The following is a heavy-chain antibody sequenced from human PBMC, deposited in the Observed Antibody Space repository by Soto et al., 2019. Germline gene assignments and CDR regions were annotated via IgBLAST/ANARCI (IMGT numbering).Heavy chain of an antibody. CDR2: IYYSGST. Sequence: SETLSLTCTVSGGSISSYYWSWIRQPPGKGLEWIGYIYYSGSTNYNPSLKSRVTISVDTSKNQFSLKLSSVTAADTAVYYCARGPHAGYSSTWYFDYWGQGTLVTV. D-gene: IGHD6-13*01. J-gene: IGHJ4*02. V-gene: IGHV4-59*01. CDR3: ARGPHAGYSSTWYFDY. CDR1: GGSISSYY.